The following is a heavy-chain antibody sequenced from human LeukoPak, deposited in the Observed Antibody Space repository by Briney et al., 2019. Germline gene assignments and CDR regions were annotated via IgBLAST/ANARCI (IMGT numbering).Heavy chain of an antibody. D-gene: IGHD4-17*01. J-gene: IGHJ4*02. V-gene: IGHV4-59*01. Sequence: SETLSLTCTVSGGSISSYYWSWIRQAPGKGLEWIGYIYHSGGTNYNPSLKNRVTISVDTSKKQFSLRLRSVTAADTAVYYCARVNGDHLDYWGQGTLVTVSS. CDR2: IYHSGGT. CDR1: GGSISSYY. CDR3: ARVNGDHLDY.